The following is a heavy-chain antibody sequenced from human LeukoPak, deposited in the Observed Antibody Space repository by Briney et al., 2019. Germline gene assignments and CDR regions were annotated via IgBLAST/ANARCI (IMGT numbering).Heavy chain of an antibody. J-gene: IGHJ4*02. CDR3: AKVLLELGTFDY. Sequence: GGSLRLSCAASGFTFSSYAMSWVRQAPGKGLEWVSTINGGGVNTHYADSVGGRFTISRDNSKNTLFLQMNSLRAEDTAVYYCAKVLLELGTFDYWGQGTLVTVSS. D-gene: IGHD1-7*01. CDR1: GFTFSSYA. V-gene: IGHV3-23*01. CDR2: INGGGVNT.